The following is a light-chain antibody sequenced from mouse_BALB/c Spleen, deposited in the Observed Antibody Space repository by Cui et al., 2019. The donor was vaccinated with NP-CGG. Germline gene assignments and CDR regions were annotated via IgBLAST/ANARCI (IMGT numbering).Light chain of an antibody. CDR2: GTN. Sequence: AVVTQESALTTLPGETVTLTCRSSTGAVITSNYANWVQEKPDHLFTGLIGGTNNRAPGVPARFSGSLIGDKAALTITGAQTEDEAIYFCALWYSNHWVFGGGTKLTVL. J-gene: IGLJ1*01. CDR1: TGAVITSNY. CDR3: ALWYSNHWV. V-gene: IGLV1*01.